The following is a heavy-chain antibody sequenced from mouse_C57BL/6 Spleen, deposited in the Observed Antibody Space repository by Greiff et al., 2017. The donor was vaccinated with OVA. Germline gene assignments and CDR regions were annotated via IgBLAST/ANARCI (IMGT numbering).Heavy chain of an antibody. V-gene: IGHV2-5*01. CDR1: GFSLTSYG. CDR2: IWRGGST. D-gene: IGHD3-2*02. CDR3: AKEGSSGYGYFDY. Sequence: QVQLKESGPGLVQPSQSLSITCTVSGFSLTSYGVHWVRQSPGKGLEWLGVIWRGGSTDYNAAFMSRLSITKDNSKSQVFFKMNSLQADDTAIYYCAKEGSSGYGYFDYWGQGTTLTVSS. J-gene: IGHJ2*01.